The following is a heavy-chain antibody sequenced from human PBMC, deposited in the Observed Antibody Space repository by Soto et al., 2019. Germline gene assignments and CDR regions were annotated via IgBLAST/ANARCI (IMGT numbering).Heavy chain of an antibody. CDR3: ARRARPDFYYMDV. J-gene: IGHJ6*03. Sequence: EVQLAESGGGLAQPGGSLRLSCAASGFTLSGYAMDWVRQAPGKGLEYVSGFSSNGVGTYYANSVQGRFTISSDNSKNTVSLQMGSLRPEVMAVYYCARRARPDFYYMDVWGKGTTVTVSS. D-gene: IGHD6-6*01. CDR2: FSSNGVGT. CDR1: GFTLSGYA. V-gene: IGHV3-64*01.